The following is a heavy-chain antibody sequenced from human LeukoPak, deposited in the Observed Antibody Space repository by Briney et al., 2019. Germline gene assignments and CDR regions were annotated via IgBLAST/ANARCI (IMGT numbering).Heavy chain of an antibody. CDR2: INPSGGST. V-gene: IGHV1-46*01. J-gene: IGHJ4*02. Sequence: AASVKVSCKASGYTFTSYYMHWVRQAPGQGLEWMGIINPSGGSTSYAQKFQGRVTMTRDMSTSTVYMELSSLRSEDTAVYYCARDFSTYYYDSSGWLWGQGTLVTVSS. CDR3: ARDFSTYYYDSSGWL. D-gene: IGHD3-22*01. CDR1: GYTFTSYY.